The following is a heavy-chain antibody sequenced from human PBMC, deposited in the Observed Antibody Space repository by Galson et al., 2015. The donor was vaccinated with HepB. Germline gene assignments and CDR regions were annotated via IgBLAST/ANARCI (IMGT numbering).Heavy chain of an antibody. CDR1: GGTFSSYA. V-gene: IGHV1-69*13. CDR3: ARVTLTYPVRNPREYYFDY. J-gene: IGHJ4*02. CDR2: IIPIFGTA. D-gene: IGHD1-14*01. Sequence: SVKVSCKASGGTFSSYAISWVRQAPGQGLEWMGGIIPIFGTANYAQKFQGRVTITADESTSTAYMELSSLRSEDTAVYYCARVTLTYPVRNPREYYFDYWGQGTLVTVSS.